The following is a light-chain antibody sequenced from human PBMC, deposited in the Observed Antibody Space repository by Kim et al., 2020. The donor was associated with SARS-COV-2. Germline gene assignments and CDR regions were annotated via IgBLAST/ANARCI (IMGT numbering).Light chain of an antibody. CDR2: NAS. Sequence: SPRKRATLSCRASQSVRSSYLAWYQQKPGQAPRLLIYNASNRATGIPDRFSGSGSGTDFTLTISRVQPEDFAVHYCQQYGDSPRTFGQGTKVDIK. J-gene: IGKJ1*01. CDR1: QSVRSSY. V-gene: IGKV3-20*01. CDR3: QQYGDSPRT.